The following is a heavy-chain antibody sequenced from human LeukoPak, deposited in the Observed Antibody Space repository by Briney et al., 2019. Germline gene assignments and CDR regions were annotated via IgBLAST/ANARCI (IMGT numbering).Heavy chain of an antibody. Sequence: SETLSLTCTVSGGSINSDYWSWIRQPPGKGLEWIGYMHYSGSTDYNPALKSRVTISVHTSRNQFSLKLSSVTAADTAVYYCARGIRQWGMAPRFDPWGQGTLVTVSS. D-gene: IGHD3-16*01. CDR3: ARGIRQWGMAPRFDP. CDR1: GGSINSDY. CDR2: MHYSGST. V-gene: IGHV4-59*01. J-gene: IGHJ5*02.